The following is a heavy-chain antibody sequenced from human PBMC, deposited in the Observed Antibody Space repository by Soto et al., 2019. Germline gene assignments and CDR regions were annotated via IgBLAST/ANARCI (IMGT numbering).Heavy chain of an antibody. CDR1: GGSISSYY. Sequence: PSETLSLTCTVSGGSISSYYWSWIRQPPGKGLEWIGYIYYSGSTNYNPSLKNRVTISVDASKNQFSLKLSSVTAADTAVYYCARGLYYYDSSGYYPNWFDPWGQGTLVTVSS. CDR3: ARGLYYYDSSGYYPNWFDP. V-gene: IGHV4-59*01. CDR2: IYYSGST. J-gene: IGHJ5*02. D-gene: IGHD3-22*01.